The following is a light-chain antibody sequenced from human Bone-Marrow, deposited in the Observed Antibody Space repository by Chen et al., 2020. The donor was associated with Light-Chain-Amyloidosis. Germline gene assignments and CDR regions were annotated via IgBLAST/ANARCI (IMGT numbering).Light chain of an antibody. J-gene: IGKJ3*01. CDR3: QQSYTTPFT. Sequence: DIQMTQTPSYLSASVGDRVTITCRASQTISIYVNWYQQKPGIAPKLLIFSTSTLQSGVPSRFSGSGSGTDFTRTINSLQPEDVASYYCQQSYTTPFTFGPGT. CDR1: QTISIY. CDR2: STS. V-gene: IGKV1-39*01.